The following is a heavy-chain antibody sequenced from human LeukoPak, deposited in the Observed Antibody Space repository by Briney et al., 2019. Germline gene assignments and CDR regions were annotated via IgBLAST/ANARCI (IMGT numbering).Heavy chain of an antibody. J-gene: IGHJ4*02. CDR3: ARGFFSYDGSDDY. CDR1: GGSISRDY. CDR2: IYHSGST. V-gene: IGHV4-59*12. Sequence: SETLSLTCTVSGGSISRDYWSWIRQPPGKGLEWIGYIYHSGSTYYNPSLKSRVTISVDRSKNQFSLKLSSVTAADTAVYYCARGFFSYDGSDDYWGQGTLVTVSS. D-gene: IGHD5-18*01.